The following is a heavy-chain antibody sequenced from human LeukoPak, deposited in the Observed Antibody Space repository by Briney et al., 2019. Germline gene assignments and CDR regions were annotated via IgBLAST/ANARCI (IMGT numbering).Heavy chain of an antibody. CDR1: GYTFTGYY. CDR2: INPNSGGT. J-gene: IGHJ4*02. V-gene: IGHV1-2*02. CDR3: AADCSGGSCYGYFDY. D-gene: IGHD2-15*01. Sequence: GASVKVSCTASGYTFTGYYMHWVRQAPGQGLEWMGWINPNSGGTNYAQKFQGRVTMTRDTSISTAYMELSRLRSDDTAVYYCAADCSGGSCYGYFDYWGQGTLVTVSS.